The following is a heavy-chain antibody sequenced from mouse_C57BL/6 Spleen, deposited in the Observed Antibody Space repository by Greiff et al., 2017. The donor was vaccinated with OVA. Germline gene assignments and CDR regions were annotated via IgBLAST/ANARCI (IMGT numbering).Heavy chain of an antibody. V-gene: IGHV1-19*01. D-gene: IGHD1-1*01. CDR1: GYTFTDYY. CDR2: INPYNGGT. CDR3: ARENYYYGLFDY. J-gene: IGHJ2*01. Sequence: EVQLQESGPVLVKPGASVKMSCKASGYTFTDYYMNWVKQSHGKSLEWIGVINPYNGGTSYNQKFKGKATLTVDKSSSTAYMELNSLTSEDSAVYYCARENYYYGLFDYWGQGTTLTVSS.